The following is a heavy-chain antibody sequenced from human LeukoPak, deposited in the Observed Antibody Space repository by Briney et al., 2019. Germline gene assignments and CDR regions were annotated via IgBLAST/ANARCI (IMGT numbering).Heavy chain of an antibody. CDR3: VKDLSYYDSSGYYRLFDS. V-gene: IGHV3-23*01. J-gene: IGHJ4*02. CDR1: GFTFSSNT. D-gene: IGHD3-22*01. Sequence: GESLKISCAASGFTFSSNTMSWVRQAPGKGLEWVSAISDSGGYTTYYADSVKGRFTISRDNSRNTLYLQMSSLGAEDTAVYYCVKDLSYYDSSGYYRLFDSWGQGTLVTVSS. CDR2: ISDSGGYTT.